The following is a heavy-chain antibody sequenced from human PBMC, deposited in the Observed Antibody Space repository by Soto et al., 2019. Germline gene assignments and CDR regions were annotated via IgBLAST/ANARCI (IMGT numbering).Heavy chain of an antibody. V-gene: IGHV3-30*18. J-gene: IGHJ4*02. CDR2: ISDDGDKR. CDR3: AKARVRIVGANSFDY. CDR1: GFTFSNYG. D-gene: IGHD1-26*01. Sequence: GGSLRLSCVGSGFTFSNYGIHWGRQPPGKGLEWVALISDDGDKRYYADSVRGRLIISRDNSKDTLYLQMNSLGPDDTAVYFCAKARVRIVGANSFDYWGQGTPVTVSS.